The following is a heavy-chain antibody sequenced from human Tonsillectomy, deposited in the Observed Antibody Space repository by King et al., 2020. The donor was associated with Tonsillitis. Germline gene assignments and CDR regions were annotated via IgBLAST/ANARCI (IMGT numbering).Heavy chain of an antibody. CDR3: ANTDLGY. J-gene: IGHJ4*02. V-gene: IGHV3-23*03. D-gene: IGHD3-16*01. CDR1: GFTLSNYA. Sequence: LQLVQSGGGLVQPGGSLRLSCTASGFTLSNYAMSWVRQAPGKGLEWVSMIYSGESSTYYADSVKGRFTISRDNSKNTLFLQMSSLRAEDTAVYYCANTDLGYWGQGTLITVSS. CDR2: IYSGESST.